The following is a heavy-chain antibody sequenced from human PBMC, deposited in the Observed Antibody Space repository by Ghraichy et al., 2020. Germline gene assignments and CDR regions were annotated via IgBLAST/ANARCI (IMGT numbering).Heavy chain of an antibody. D-gene: IGHD1-26*01. CDR2: INHSGST. Sequence: SETLSLTCAVYGGSFSGYYWSWIRQPPGKGLEWIGEINHSGSTNYNPSLKSRVTISVDTSKNQFSLKLSSVTAADTAVYYCARGRLCRELDYWGQGTLVTVSS. V-gene: IGHV4-34*01. CDR3: ARGRLCRELDY. J-gene: IGHJ4*02. CDR1: GGSFSGYY.